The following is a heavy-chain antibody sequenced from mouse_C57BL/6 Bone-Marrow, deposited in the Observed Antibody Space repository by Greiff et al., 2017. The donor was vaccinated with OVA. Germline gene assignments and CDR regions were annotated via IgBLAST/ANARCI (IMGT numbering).Heavy chain of an antibody. Sequence: QVQLQQPGAELVKPGASVKLSCKASGYTFTSYWMQWVKQRPGQGLEWIGEIDPSDSYTNYNQKFKGKATLTVDTSSSTAYMQLSSLTSEDSAVYYCARWLLRGWYFDVWGTGTTVTVSS. V-gene: IGHV1-50*01. CDR1: GYTFTSYW. CDR3: ARWLLRGWYFDV. J-gene: IGHJ1*03. CDR2: IDPSDSYT. D-gene: IGHD2-3*01.